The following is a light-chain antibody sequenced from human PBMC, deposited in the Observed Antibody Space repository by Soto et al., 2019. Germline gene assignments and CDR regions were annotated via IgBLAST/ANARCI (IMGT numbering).Light chain of an antibody. CDR1: TSDVGGYNY. J-gene: IGLJ1*01. CDR2: EVS. V-gene: IGLV2-14*01. Sequence: QSALTQPASVSGSPGQSITISCTGTTSDVGGYNYVSWYQQHPGKVPKLLIHEVSNRPSGVSNRFSGSKSGNTASLTISGLQAEDEADYYCLSKTSSISYVFGNGIKVTV. CDR3: LSKTSSISYV.